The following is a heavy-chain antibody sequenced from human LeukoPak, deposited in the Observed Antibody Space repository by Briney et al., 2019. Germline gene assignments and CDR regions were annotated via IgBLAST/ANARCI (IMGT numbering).Heavy chain of an antibody. V-gene: IGHV3-33*01. D-gene: IGHD2-2*01. CDR1: GFTFSGYG. CDR3: ARDPYCSSTSCWGDV. CDR2: IWYDGSDK. J-gene: IGHJ6*02. Sequence: PGGSLRLSCEASGFTFSGYGMHWVRQAPGKGLEWVAVIWYDGSDKYYADSVKGRFTISRDNSKNTLYLQMNSLRAEDTAVYYCARDPYCSSTSCWGDVWGQGTTVTVSS.